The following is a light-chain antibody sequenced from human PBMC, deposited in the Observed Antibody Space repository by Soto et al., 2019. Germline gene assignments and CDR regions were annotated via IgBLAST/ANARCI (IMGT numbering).Light chain of an antibody. CDR3: QQYGSSHT. Sequence: EIVLTQSPGTLSLSPGERATLSCRASQSVSSSYLAWYQQKPGQAPRLLIYGASSRATGIPDRFSGTGSGTDFALTISRLETDDSAVYYCQQYGSSHTFGQGTRLEIK. CDR2: GAS. CDR1: QSVSSSY. J-gene: IGKJ5*01. V-gene: IGKV3-20*01.